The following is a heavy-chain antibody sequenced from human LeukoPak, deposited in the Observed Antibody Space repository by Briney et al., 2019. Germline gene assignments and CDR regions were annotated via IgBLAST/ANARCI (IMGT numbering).Heavy chain of an antibody. CDR2: IPYDGSNK. V-gene: IGHV3-30*04. D-gene: IGHD3-3*01. Sequence: PGRSLRLSCAASGFTFSSYAMHWVRQAPGKGLEWVAVIPYDGSNKYYADSVKGRFTISRDNSKNTLYLQMNSLRAEDTAVYYCARQASYDFWSGYYNYFDYWGQGTLVTVSS. J-gene: IGHJ4*02. CDR3: ARQASYDFWSGYYNYFDY. CDR1: GFTFSSYA.